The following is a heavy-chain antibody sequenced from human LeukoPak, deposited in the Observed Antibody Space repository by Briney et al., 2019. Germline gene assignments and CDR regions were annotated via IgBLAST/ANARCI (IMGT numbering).Heavy chain of an antibody. J-gene: IGHJ4*02. V-gene: IGHV1-18*04. CDR1: GYTFTGYY. Sequence: ASVKVSCKASGYTFTGYYMHWVRQAPGQGLEWMGWISAYNGDTKHAQKFQGRVTMSTDRSSNTAYMELRSLRSEDTAMYYCARDGYWGQGTLVTVSS. CDR3: ARDGY. CDR2: ISAYNGDT.